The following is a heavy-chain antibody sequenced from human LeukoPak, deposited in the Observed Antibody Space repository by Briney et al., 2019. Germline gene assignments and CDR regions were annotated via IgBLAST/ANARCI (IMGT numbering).Heavy chain of an antibody. CDR3: ARGEPEYSSSLFYFDY. Sequence: ASVKVSCKVSGYTLTELFMHWVRQAPGKGLEWMGGFDPEDGETIYAQKFQGRVTMTEDTSTDTAYMELSSLRSEDTAVYYCARGEPEYSSSLFYFDYWGQGTLVTVSS. V-gene: IGHV1-24*01. CDR2: FDPEDGET. J-gene: IGHJ4*02. CDR1: GYTLTELF. D-gene: IGHD6-6*01.